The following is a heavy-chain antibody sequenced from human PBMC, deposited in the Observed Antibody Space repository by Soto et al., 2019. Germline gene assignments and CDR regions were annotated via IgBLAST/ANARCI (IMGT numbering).Heavy chain of an antibody. D-gene: IGHD1-26*01. CDR3: AKETSSGAPDY. CDR2: ISYDGSNK. J-gene: IGHJ4*02. V-gene: IGHV3-30*18. CDR1: GFTFSSYG. Sequence: GGSLRLSCAASGFTFSSYGMHWVRQAPGKGLEWVAVISYDGSNKYYADSVKGRFTISRDNSKNTLYLQMNSLRAEDTAVYYCAKETSSGAPDYWGQGTLVTVSS.